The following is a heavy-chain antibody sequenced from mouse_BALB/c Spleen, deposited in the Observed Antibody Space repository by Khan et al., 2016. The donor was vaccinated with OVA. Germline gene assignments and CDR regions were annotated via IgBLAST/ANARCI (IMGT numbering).Heavy chain of an antibody. V-gene: IGHV3-2*02. J-gene: IGHJ2*01. Sequence: EVQLQESGPGLVKPSQSLSLTCTVTGYSITSGYGWNWIRQFPGNKLEWMGYISYRGSTNYTPSLKRRISITRDTSKNQFFLQLNSVTTVDPAACYWARTARIKYWGQGTTLTVSS. D-gene: IGHD1-2*01. CDR2: ISYRGST. CDR1: GYSITSGYG. CDR3: ARTARIKY.